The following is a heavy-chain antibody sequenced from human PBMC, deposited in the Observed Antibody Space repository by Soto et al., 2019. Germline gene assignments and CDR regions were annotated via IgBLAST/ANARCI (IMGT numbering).Heavy chain of an antibody. J-gene: IGHJ6*02. V-gene: IGHV3-30-3*01. CDR1: GFTFSSYA. Sequence: GGSLRLSCAASGFTFSSYAMHWVRQAPGKGLEWVAVISYDGSNKYHADSVKGRFTISRDNSKNTLYLQMNSLRAEDTAVYYCARDRLRSTYYYYGMDVWGQGTTVTVSS. D-gene: IGHD4-17*01. CDR3: ARDRLRSTYYYYGMDV. CDR2: ISYDGSNK.